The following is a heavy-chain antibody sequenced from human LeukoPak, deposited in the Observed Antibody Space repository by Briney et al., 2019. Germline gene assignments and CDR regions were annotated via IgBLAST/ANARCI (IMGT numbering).Heavy chain of an antibody. CDR1: GGSISNKY. CDR3: AREVVRGVNNFDY. V-gene: IGHV4-59*12. D-gene: IGHD3-10*01. Sequence: SETLSLTCTVSGGSISNKYWSWIRQPPGKGLEWIGYIYYSGSTNYNPSLKSRVTISVDTSKNQFSLKLSSVTAADTAVYYCAREVVRGVNNFDYWGQGTLVTVSS. CDR2: IYYSGST. J-gene: IGHJ4*02.